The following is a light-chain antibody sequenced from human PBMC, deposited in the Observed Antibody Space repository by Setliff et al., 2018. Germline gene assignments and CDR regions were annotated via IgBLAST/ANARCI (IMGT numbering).Light chain of an antibody. V-gene: IGLV6-57*01. CDR2: EDN. J-gene: IGLJ2*01. CDR3: QSYDSSNVV. CDR1: SGSIASNY. Sequence: FMLTQPHSVSESPGKTVTISCTRSSGSIASNYVQWYQQRPGSSPTTVIYEDNQRPSGVPDRFSGSIDSSSNSASLTISGLKTEDEADYYCQSYDSSNVVFGGGTK.